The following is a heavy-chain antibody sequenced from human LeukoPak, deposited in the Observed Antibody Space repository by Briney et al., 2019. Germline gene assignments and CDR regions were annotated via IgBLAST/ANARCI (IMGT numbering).Heavy chain of an antibody. Sequence: VGSLRLSCVASGFTFSSYWMHWVRQDPRKGLVWVSRINGDGRNINYADSVRGRFTISRDNAKNTLYLQMNTLRVEDTAVYYCTRDLMDYDVSTGLHHYYMDVWGQGTTVTVSS. J-gene: IGHJ6*02. CDR1: GFTFSSYW. CDR2: INGDGRNI. D-gene: IGHD3-9*01. V-gene: IGHV3-74*01. CDR3: TRDLMDYDVSTGLHHYYMDV.